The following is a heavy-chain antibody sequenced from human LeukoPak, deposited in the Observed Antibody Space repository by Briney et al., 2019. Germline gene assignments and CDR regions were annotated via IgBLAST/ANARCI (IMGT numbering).Heavy chain of an antibody. Sequence: GGSLRLSCAASGFTFSSYGMSWVRQAPGKGLEWVSAITATSSSTHDADSVQGRFTISRDNSKTTLYLQMNSLRPEDTAIYYCAKLFESGTYNNVFHYWGQGTLVTVFS. D-gene: IGHD3-10*01. CDR1: GFTFSSYG. CDR2: ITATSSST. V-gene: IGHV3-23*01. CDR3: AKLFESGTYNNVFHY. J-gene: IGHJ4*02.